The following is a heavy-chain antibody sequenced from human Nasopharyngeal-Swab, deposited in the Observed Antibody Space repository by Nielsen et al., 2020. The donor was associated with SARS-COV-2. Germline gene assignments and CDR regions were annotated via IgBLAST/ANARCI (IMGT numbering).Heavy chain of an antibody. Sequence: SETLSLTCTVSDGSVTSYYWNWIRQPPGKGLEWIGYIHYTGNTKQNPSLQSRVTMSVDTSKNQFSLNLKSMTAADTAVYYCARTAATEFGWGYGSGSSRFWFDPWGQGTLVTVSS. J-gene: IGHJ5*02. CDR3: ARTAATEFGWGYGSGSSRFWFDP. CDR2: IHYTGNT. D-gene: IGHD3-10*01. CDR1: DGSVTSYY. V-gene: IGHV4-59*02.